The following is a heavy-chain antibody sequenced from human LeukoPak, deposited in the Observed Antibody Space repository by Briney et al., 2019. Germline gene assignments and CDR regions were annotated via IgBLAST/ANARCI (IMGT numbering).Heavy chain of an antibody. CDR1: GGSISSYY. CDR3: AGGKAAGPFDF. V-gene: IGHV4-34*01. J-gene: IGHJ4*02. Sequence: SETLSLTCTVSGGSISSYYWSWIRQPPGKGLEWIGEINHSGSTNYNTSLKSRVTISVEPSKNQLSLNLRSVTAADTAVYYCAGGKAAGPFDFWGPGILVTVSS. CDR2: INHSGST.